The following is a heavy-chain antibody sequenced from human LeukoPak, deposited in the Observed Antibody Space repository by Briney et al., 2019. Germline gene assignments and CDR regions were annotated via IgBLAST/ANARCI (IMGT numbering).Heavy chain of an antibody. CDR3: ARDYSSSTFDY. CDR2: INHSGST. J-gene: IGHJ4*02. D-gene: IGHD6-6*01. Sequence: PSETLSLTCAVYGGSFSGYYWSWIRQPPGKGLEWIGEINHSGSTNYNPSLKSRVTISVDTSKNQFSLKVSSVTAADTAVYYCARDYSSSTFDYWGQGTLVTVSS. CDR1: GGSFSGYY. V-gene: IGHV4-34*01.